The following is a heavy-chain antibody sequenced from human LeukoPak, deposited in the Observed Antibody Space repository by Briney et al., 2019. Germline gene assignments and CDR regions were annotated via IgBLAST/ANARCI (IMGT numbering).Heavy chain of an antibody. Sequence: PGGSLRLSCAASGFTFSSYAMHWVRQAPGKGLEWVAVISYDGSNKYYADSVKGRFTISRDNSKNTLYLQMNSLRAEDTAVYYCARGRSSWLYYFDYWGQGTLVTVSS. CDR1: GFTFSSYA. D-gene: IGHD6-13*01. J-gene: IGHJ4*02. CDR3: ARGRSSWLYYFDY. V-gene: IGHV3-30*04. CDR2: ISYDGSNK.